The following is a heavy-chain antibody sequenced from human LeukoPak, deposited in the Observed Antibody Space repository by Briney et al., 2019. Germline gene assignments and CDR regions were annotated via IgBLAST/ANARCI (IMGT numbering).Heavy chain of an antibody. D-gene: IGHD1-26*01. V-gene: IGHV3-48*01. J-gene: IGHJ3*02. CDR1: GFTFSSYS. CDR3: ARGVASSRGAFDI. Sequence: GGSLRLSCTASGFTFSSYSMNWVRQAPGKGLEWVSYISSSSSTIYYADSVKGRFTISRDNAKNSLYLQMNSLRAEDTAVYYCARGVASSRGAFDIWGQGTMVTVSS. CDR2: ISSSSSTI.